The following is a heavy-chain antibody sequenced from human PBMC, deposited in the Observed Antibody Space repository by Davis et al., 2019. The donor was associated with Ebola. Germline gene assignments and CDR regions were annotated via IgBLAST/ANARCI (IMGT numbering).Heavy chain of an antibody. CDR1: GFTFSSYS. D-gene: IGHD2-15*01. J-gene: IGHJ6*04. CDR2: ISYDGSNK. Sequence: GGSLRLSCAASGFTFSSYSMNWVRQAPGKGLEWVAVISYDGSNKYYADSVKGRFTISRDNSKNTLYLQMNSLRAEDTAVYYCAKDAGYCSGGSCIIYYYYGMDVWGKGTTVTVSS. CDR3: AKDAGYCSGGSCIIYYYYGMDV. V-gene: IGHV3-30*18.